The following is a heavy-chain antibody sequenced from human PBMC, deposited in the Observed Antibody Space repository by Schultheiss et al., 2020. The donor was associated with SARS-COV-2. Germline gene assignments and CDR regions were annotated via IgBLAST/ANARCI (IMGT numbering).Heavy chain of an antibody. CDR3: ARRQWLPRYFDL. J-gene: IGHJ2*01. V-gene: IGHV4-59*12. CDR2: IDYGGST. D-gene: IGHD6-19*01. Sequence: SETLSLTCTVSGGSISSYYWSWIRQPPGKGLEWIGYIDYGGSTNYNPSLKSRVTISVDTSKNQFSLKLSSVTAADTAVYYCARRQWLPRYFDLWGRGTLVTVSS. CDR1: GGSISSYY.